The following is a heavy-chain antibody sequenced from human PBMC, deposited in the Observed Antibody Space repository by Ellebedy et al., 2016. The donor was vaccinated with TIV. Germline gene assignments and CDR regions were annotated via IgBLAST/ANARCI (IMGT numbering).Heavy chain of an antibody. D-gene: IGHD6-13*01. Sequence: GESLKISCAASGITFSTYNMNWVRQAPGKGLEWVSYISSSSITIFYVDSVKGRFTISRDNAKNSLYLQMNSLRDEDTAVYYCAKSYSSSWSSSFDYWGQGTLVTVSS. CDR2: ISSSSITI. CDR3: AKSYSSSWSSSFDY. CDR1: GITFSTYN. V-gene: IGHV3-48*02. J-gene: IGHJ4*02.